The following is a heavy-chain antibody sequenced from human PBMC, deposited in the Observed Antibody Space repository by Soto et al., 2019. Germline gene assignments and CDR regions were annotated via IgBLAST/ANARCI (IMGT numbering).Heavy chain of an antibody. CDR3: AKDWGIAVAGDFDY. D-gene: IGHD6-19*01. V-gene: IGHV3-23*01. J-gene: IGHJ4*02. Sequence: GGSLRLSCAASGFTFSSCAMSWVRQAPGKGLEWVSAISGSGGSTYYADSVKGRFTISRDNSKNTLYLQMNSLRAEDTAVYYCAKDWGIAVAGDFDYWGQGTLVTVSS. CDR1: GFTFSSCA. CDR2: ISGSGGST.